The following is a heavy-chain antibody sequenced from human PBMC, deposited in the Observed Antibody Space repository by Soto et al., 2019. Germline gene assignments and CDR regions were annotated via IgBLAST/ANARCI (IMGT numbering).Heavy chain of an antibody. Sequence: SVKVSGKASGGTFSSYAISWVRQAPGQGLEWMGGIIPIFGTANYAQKFQGRVTITADESTSTAYMELSSLRFEDTAVYYCARYYDILTGTSRSYYYYGMDVWGQGTTVTV. CDR3: ARYYDILTGTSRSYYYYGMDV. V-gene: IGHV1-69*13. J-gene: IGHJ6*02. CDR1: GGTFSSYA. D-gene: IGHD3-9*01. CDR2: IIPIFGTA.